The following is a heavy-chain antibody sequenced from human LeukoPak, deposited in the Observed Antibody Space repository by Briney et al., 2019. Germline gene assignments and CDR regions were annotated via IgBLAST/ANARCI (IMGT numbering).Heavy chain of an antibody. CDR3: ARGLWSQDADYCS. CDR2: IIPLAGTA. V-gene: IGHV1-69*05. J-gene: IGHJ4*02. CDR1: GDSLSNYA. D-gene: IGHD4-17*01. Sequence: ASVKVSRKASGDSLSNYALSWVRQTPGQGLEWMGGIIPLAGTANYAQKFLGRVTITTDKSTRTDYMELSSLTSEDTAVYYCARGLWSQDADYCSWGQRPVVIVSS.